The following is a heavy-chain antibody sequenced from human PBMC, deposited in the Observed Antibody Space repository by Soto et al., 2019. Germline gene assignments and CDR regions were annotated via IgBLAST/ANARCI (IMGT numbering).Heavy chain of an antibody. Sequence: GGSLRLSCAASGFTVSSNYMSWVRQAPGKGLEWVSVIYSGGSTYCADSVKGRFTISRDNSKNTLYLQMNSLRAEDTAVYYCARDSNGNCSSTRCYYYYGMDVWGQGTTVTVSS. V-gene: IGHV3-53*01. J-gene: IGHJ6*02. CDR2: IYSGGST. CDR3: ARDSNGNCSSTRCYYYYGMDV. D-gene: IGHD2-2*01. CDR1: GFTVSSNY.